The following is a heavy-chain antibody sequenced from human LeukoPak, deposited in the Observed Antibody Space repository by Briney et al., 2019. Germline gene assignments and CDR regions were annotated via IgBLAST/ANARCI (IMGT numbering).Heavy chain of an antibody. CDR1: GFTFSSYA. Sequence: PGGSLRLSCAASGFTFSSYAMTWVRQAPGKGLEWLSAISGGGDSTWYADSVKGRFTISRDNSKNTLSLQMNGLRAEDTTVYYCAKGSSAIRPYYFDYRGQGILVTVSS. CDR3: AKGSSAIRPYYFDY. D-gene: IGHD3-10*01. V-gene: IGHV3-23*01. J-gene: IGHJ4*02. CDR2: ISGGGDST.